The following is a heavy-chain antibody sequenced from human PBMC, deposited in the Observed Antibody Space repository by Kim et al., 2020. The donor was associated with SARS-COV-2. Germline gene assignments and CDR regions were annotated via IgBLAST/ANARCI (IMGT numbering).Heavy chain of an antibody. CDR2: IYPGDSDT. Sequence: GESLKISCKGSGYSFTSYWIGWVRQMPGKGLEWKGIIYPGDSDTRYSPSFQGQVTISADKSISTAYLQWSSLKASDTAMYYCACTYYDYVWGSSPCSGMDVWGQGTTVTVSS. D-gene: IGHD3-16*01. J-gene: IGHJ6*02. CDR3: ACTYYDYVWGSSPCSGMDV. CDR1: GYSFTSYW. V-gene: IGHV5-51*01.